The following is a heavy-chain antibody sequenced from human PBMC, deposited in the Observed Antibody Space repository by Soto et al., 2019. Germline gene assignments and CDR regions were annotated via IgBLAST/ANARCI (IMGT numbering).Heavy chain of an antibody. Sequence: ASVKVSCKASGYTFTSYGMNWVRQAPVRGLEWMGWINAGNGNTKYSQKFQGRVIISRDTSASTAYMELRSLRSDDTAVYYCARGLYSSSSLPWFDPWGQGTLVTVSS. D-gene: IGHD6-6*01. CDR1: GYTFTSYG. J-gene: IGHJ5*02. CDR3: ARGLYSSSSLPWFDP. CDR2: INAGNGNT. V-gene: IGHV1-3*01.